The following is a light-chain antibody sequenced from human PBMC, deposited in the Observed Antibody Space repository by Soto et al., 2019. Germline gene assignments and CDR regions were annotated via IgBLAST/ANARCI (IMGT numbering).Light chain of an antibody. J-gene: IGKJ4*01. Sequence: EIVMTQSPATLSVSPGDRATLSCRASQSVSSSLAWYQQIPGQAPRLLIYDASTRATGIPARFGGSGSGTEFTLTISSLQSEDFAVYYCQKYNKWPPLTFGGGTKVELK. CDR3: QKYNKWPPLT. CDR1: QSVSSS. CDR2: DAS. V-gene: IGKV3-15*01.